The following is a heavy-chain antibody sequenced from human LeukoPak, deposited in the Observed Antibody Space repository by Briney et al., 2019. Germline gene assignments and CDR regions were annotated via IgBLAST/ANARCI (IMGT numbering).Heavy chain of an antibody. CDR1: GFTFSSYW. Sequence: GSLRLSCAASGFTFSSYWMSWVRQAPGKGLEWVANIKQDGSEKYYVDSVKGRLTISRDNAKNSLYLQMNSLRAEDTAVYYCARETGITMIVVVNSFDYWGQGTLVTVSS. CDR2: IKQDGSEK. CDR3: ARETGITMIVVVNSFDY. J-gene: IGHJ4*02. D-gene: IGHD3-22*01. V-gene: IGHV3-7*01.